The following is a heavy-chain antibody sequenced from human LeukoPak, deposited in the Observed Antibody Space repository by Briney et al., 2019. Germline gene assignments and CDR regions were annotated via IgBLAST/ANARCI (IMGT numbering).Heavy chain of an antibody. CDR1: GVTFSSYW. Sequence: GGSLRLSCVGSGVTFSSYWMHWVRQVPGKGLEYVSTIFANGDITSYAASVKGRFTTSRDNSKNTLYLQMSSLRPEDTAVYYCVKSPSDGLDVWGQGATVTVSS. CDR3: VKSPSDGLDV. CDR2: IFANGDIT. J-gene: IGHJ6*02. V-gene: IGHV3-64D*09.